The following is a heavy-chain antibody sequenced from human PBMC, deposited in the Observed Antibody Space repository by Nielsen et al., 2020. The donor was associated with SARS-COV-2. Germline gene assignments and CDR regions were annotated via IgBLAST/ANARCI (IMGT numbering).Heavy chain of an antibody. CDR3: ARMSSSGYYINWFDP. D-gene: IGHD3-22*01. V-gene: IGHV4-59*08. J-gene: IGHJ5*02. Sequence: SETLSLTCTVSGGSISSYYWSWIRQPPGKGLEWIGYIYYSGSTNYNPSLKSRVTISVDTSKNQFSLKLSSVTAADTAVYYCARMSSSGYYINWFDPWGQGTLVTVSS. CDR2: IYYSGST. CDR1: GGSISSYY.